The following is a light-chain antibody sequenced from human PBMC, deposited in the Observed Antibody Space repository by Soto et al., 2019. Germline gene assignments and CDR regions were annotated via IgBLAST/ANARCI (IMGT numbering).Light chain of an antibody. V-gene: IGKV1-5*01. J-gene: IGKJ1*01. Sequence: DIQMTQSPSTLSASVGDRVTITCRASQSITIWLAWYQQKPGKAPKLLIFDASSLESGVPSRFSGSGSGTEFTLTISSLQPDDFATYYCQQYNSYPWTFGQGTKVEIK. CDR1: QSITIW. CDR3: QQYNSYPWT. CDR2: DAS.